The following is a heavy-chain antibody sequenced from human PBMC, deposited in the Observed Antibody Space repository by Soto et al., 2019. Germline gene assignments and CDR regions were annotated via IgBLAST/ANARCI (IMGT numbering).Heavy chain of an antibody. J-gene: IGHJ3*01. Sequence: PSETLSLTCTVSGGSISSSSCYWGWIRQPPGKGLEWIGSTYYSGSTYYSPSLKSRVTISVDTSKNQFSLKRSSVTAADTALYYCARGYYDSSGQSNTFDVWGQGTLVTVSS. CDR3: ARGYYDSSGQSNTFDV. CDR2: TYYSGST. D-gene: IGHD3-22*01. V-gene: IGHV4-39*01. CDR1: GGSISSSSCY.